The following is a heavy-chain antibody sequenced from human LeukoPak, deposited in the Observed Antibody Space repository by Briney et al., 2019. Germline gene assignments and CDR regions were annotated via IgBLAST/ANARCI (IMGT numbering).Heavy chain of an antibody. CDR2: IGSSGTTK. J-gene: IGHJ4*02. V-gene: IGHV3-48*03. CDR3: ALLAVASDFDY. D-gene: IGHD6-19*01. Sequence: PGGSLRLSCAVSGFPFSVYEMNWVRQAPGKGLEWVSNIGSSGTTKYYADSVRGRFSISRDNAKSLLYLQMNSLRVEDTAVYYCALLAVASDFDYWGQGALVTVSS. CDR1: GFPFSVYE.